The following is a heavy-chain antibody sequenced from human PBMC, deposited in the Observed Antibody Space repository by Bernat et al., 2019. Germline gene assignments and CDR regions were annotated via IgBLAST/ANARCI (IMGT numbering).Heavy chain of an antibody. CDR1: GGSLSSSSYY. J-gene: IGHJ5*02. Sequence: QLQLQESGPGLVKPSETLPLTCTVSGGSLSSSSYYWGWIRQPPGKGLEWIGSIYYSGSTYYNPSLKSRVTISVDTSKNQLSLKLSSVTAADTAVYYCARRNTRVQGPLGGFDPWGQGTLVTVSS. V-gene: IGHV4-39*01. CDR3: ARRNTRVQGPLGGFDP. CDR2: IYYSGST. D-gene: IGHD3-10*01.